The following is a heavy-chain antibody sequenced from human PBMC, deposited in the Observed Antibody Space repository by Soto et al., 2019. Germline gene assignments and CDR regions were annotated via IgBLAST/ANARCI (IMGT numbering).Heavy chain of an antibody. J-gene: IGHJ5*02. CDR2: IYPGDSDN. CDR3: ARWTRYYDILTGYTNWFDP. V-gene: IGHV5-51*01. Sequence: GESLKISCKGSGYSFTSYWIGWVRQMPGKGLEWRGIIYPGDSDNRYSPSFQGQVTISADKSISTAYLQWSSLKASDTAMYYCARWTRYYDILTGYTNWFDPWGQGTLVTVSS. CDR1: GYSFTSYW. D-gene: IGHD3-9*01.